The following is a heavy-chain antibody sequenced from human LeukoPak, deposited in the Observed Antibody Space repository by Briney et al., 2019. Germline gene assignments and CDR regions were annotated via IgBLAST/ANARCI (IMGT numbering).Heavy chain of an antibody. CDR2: IYYNGST. CDR1: GGSISSYY. CDR3: ARAGIAAAGTRFDP. Sequence: SETLSLTCTVSGGSISSYYWSWIRQPPGKGLEWIGYIYYNGSTNYNPSLKSRVTISVDTSKNQFSLKLSSVTAADTAVYYCARAGIAAAGTRFDPWGQGTLVTVSS. D-gene: IGHD6-13*01. V-gene: IGHV4-59*01. J-gene: IGHJ5*02.